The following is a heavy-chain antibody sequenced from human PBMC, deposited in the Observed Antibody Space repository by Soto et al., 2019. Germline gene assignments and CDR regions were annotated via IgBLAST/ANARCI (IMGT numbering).Heavy chain of an antibody. CDR2: ISYDGSNK. J-gene: IGHJ2*01. CDR1: GFTFSSYA. D-gene: IGHD3-22*01. CDR3: ARAPDDYYDSSARGVFDL. Sequence: QVQLVESGGGVVQPGRSLRLSCAASGFTFSSYAMHWVRQAPGKGLEWVAVISYDGSNKYYADSVKGRFTISRDNSKTTLYLQMNSLRAEDTAVYYCARAPDDYYDSSARGVFDLWGRGTLVTVSS. V-gene: IGHV3-30-3*01.